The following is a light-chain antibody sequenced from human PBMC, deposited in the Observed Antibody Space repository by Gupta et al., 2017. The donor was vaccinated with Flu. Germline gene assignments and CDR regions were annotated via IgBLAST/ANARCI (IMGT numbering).Light chain of an antibody. CDR3: QSADSSGTYVV. CDR1: ALPKQY. J-gene: IGLJ2*01. V-gene: IGLV3-25*02. Sequence: SYELTQPPSVSVSPGQTARLTCSGDALPKQYAYWYQQKPGQAPVLVIYKDSERPSGIPERFSGSSSGTTVTLTMSGVQAEDEADYYCQSADSSGTYVVFGGGTKLTVL. CDR2: KDS.